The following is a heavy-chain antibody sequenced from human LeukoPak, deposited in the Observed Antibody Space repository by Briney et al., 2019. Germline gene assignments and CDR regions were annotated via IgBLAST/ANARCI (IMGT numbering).Heavy chain of an antibody. CDR3: ANLGGDHYFDC. J-gene: IGHJ4*02. CDR1: GFTYSSYA. V-gene: IGHV3-23*01. Sequence: GGSLRLSCAASGFTYSSYAMSWVRQAPGKGLEWVSAISGSGGSTYYADSVKGRFTISRDNSKDTLYLQMNSLRDEDTAVYYCANLGGDHYFDCCGQGTLVTLSS. CDR2: ISGSGGST. D-gene: IGHD3-16*01.